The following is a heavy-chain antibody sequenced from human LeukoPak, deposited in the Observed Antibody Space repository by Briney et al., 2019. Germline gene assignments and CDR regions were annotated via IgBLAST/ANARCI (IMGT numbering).Heavy chain of an antibody. V-gene: IGHV4-61*02. CDR2: IYTSGRT. CDR3: ARDASGSRYVSENWFDP. D-gene: IGHD1-14*01. Sequence: SQTLSLTCTVSGGSISSGNYYCSWIRQPAGKGLEWIGRIYTSGRTNYNPSLKSRLTISVDTSKNQFSLKLSSVTAADTAVYYCARDASGSRYVSENWFDPWGQGTRVTVSS. CDR1: GGSISSGNYY. J-gene: IGHJ5*02.